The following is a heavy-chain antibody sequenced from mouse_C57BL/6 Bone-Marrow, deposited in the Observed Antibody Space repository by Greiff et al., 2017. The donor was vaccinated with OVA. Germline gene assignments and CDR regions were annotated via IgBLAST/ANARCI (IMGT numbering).Heavy chain of an antibody. D-gene: IGHD1-1*01. J-gene: IGHJ1*03. CDR3: ARSPHYYGSSYVGGYFDV. Sequence: QVQLQQPGAELVKPGASVKMSCKASGYTFTSYWITWVKQRPGQGLEWIGDIYPGSGSTNYNEKFKSKATLTVDTSSSTAYMQLSSLTSEDSAVYYCARSPHYYGSSYVGGYFDVWGTGTTVTVSS. V-gene: IGHV1-55*01. CDR1: GYTFTSYW. CDR2: IYPGSGST.